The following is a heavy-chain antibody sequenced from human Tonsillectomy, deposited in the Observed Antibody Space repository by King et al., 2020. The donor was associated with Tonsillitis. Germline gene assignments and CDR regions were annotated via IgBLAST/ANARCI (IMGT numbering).Heavy chain of an antibody. V-gene: IGHV4-59*01. J-gene: IGHJ2*01. D-gene: IGHD3-10*01. CDR3: ASGPGSYYKEYWYFDV. CDR1: GGSISNYY. Sequence: VQLQESGPGVVKPSETLSLTCTVSGGSISNYYWSWIRQPPGKGLEWIGYIYYSGSTNYNPSLKSRVTISLDTSKNQFSLKLSSVTSADTAVDYCASGPGSYYKEYWYFDVWGRGTLVTVSS. CDR2: IYYSGST.